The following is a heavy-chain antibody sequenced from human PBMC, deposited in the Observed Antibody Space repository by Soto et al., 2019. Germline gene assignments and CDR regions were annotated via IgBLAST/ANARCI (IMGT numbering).Heavy chain of an antibody. CDR1: GYTLTELS. Sequence: RASVKVSCKVSGYTLTELSMHWVRQAPGKGLEWMGGFDPEDGETIYAKKFQGRVTMTEDTSTDTAYMELSSLRSEDTAVYYCATDLRRGYYDFPAPWGQGTMVTVSS. CDR3: ATDLRRGYYDFPAP. D-gene: IGHD3-3*01. V-gene: IGHV1-24*01. J-gene: IGHJ5*02. CDR2: FDPEDGET.